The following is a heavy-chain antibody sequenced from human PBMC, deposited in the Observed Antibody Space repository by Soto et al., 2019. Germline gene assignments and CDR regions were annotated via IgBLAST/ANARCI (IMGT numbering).Heavy chain of an antibody. CDR1: GYTVTSYD. CDR3: ARERRVGWIAARRGWFDP. CDR2: RNPNSGNT. V-gene: IGHV1-8*01. J-gene: IGHJ5*02. D-gene: IGHD6-6*01. Sequence: ASVKGSCKASGYTVTSYDINWMRQATGQGLEGMGWRNPNSGNTGYAQKFQGRVTMTRNTSIRTAYMELSMLRSEDTAVYYCARERRVGWIAARRGWFDPWGQGTLVTVSS.